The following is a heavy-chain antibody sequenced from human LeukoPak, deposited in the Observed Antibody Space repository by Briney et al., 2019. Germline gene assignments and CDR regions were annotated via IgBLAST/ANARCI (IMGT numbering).Heavy chain of an antibody. CDR3: ATYSSSSRNYYYYHYMDV. CDR1: GFTVSSNY. D-gene: IGHD6-6*01. J-gene: IGHJ6*03. CDR2: IYSGGST. V-gene: IGHV3-53*01. Sequence: PGGSLRLSCAASGFTVSSNYMSWVRQAPGKGLEWVSVIYSGGSTYYADSVKGRFTISRDNSKNTLYLQMNSLRAKDTAVYYCATYSSSSRNYYYYHYMDVWGKGTTVTVSS.